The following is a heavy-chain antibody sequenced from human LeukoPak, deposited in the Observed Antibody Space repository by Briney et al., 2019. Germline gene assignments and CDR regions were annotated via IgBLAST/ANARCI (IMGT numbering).Heavy chain of an antibody. CDR2: IYFRGTT. CDR3: ARDPDGVGGAPFEH. J-gene: IGHJ4*02. V-gene: IGHV4-39*02. D-gene: IGHD3-10*01. Sequence: SETLSLTCTVSGDSISTTSYYWAWIRRSPGKGLEWIGSIYFRGTTHYNLSLKGRVSISIDTSKSQFSLKLSSVTAADTAVYYCARDPDGVGGAPFEHWGQGILVTVSS. CDR1: GDSISTTSYY.